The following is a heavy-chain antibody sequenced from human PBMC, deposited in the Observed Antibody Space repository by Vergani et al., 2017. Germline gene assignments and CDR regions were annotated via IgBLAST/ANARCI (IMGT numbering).Heavy chain of an antibody. CDR3: ASRSSSSSSRDYYYGMDV. Sequence: QVQLVQSGAEVKKPGASVKVSCKASGYTFTSYYMHWVRQAPGQGLEWMGIINPSGGSTSYAQKFQGRVTMTRDTSTSTVYMELSSLRSEDTAVYYCASRSSSSSSRDYYYGMDVWGQGTTVTVSS. CDR2: INPSGGST. CDR1: GYTFTSYY. D-gene: IGHD6-13*01. V-gene: IGHV1-46*01. J-gene: IGHJ6*02.